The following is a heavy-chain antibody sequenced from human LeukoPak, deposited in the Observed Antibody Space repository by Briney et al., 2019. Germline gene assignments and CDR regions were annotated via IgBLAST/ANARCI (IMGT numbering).Heavy chain of an antibody. D-gene: IGHD6-13*01. CDR2: LKEDVSAR. CDR1: GFSISSHW. Sequence: PGGSLRLSCVASGFSISSHWMSWVRQAPGKGLEWVASLKEDVSARNLVDSVKGRFTISTDNAKNSLNLQMNSLRAEDTAVYYCARDGSSWYSPDAFDIWGQGTKVTVSS. J-gene: IGHJ3*02. CDR3: ARDGSSWYSPDAFDI. V-gene: IGHV3-7*01.